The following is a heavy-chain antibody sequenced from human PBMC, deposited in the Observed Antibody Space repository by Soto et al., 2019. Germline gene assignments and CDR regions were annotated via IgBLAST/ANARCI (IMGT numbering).Heavy chain of an antibody. CDR3: ARPRCPWYFAL. CDR1: GFTFSTYS. V-gene: IGHV3-48*01. Sequence: EVQLMESGGGLVQPGGSLRLSCAASGFTFSTYSINWVRQAPGRGLEWVSFISGSSSTIYYADSVKGRFTISRDNAKNSLYLQMNSLRAEDTAVYYWARPRCPWYFALWGRGTLVTVSS. J-gene: IGHJ2*01. CDR2: ISGSSSTI.